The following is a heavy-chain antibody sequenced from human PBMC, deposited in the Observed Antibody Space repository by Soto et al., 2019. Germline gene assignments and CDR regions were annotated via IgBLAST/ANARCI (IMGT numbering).Heavy chain of an antibody. CDR1: GGSFTTYA. CDR2: IMPLLGTT. Sequence: QVQLVQSGAEVKQPGSSVKVSCKASGGSFTTYAINWVRQAPGQGLEWMGGIMPLLGTTNYAQKFQGRVSITADESTSTTYMELSSLTSVDTAVYYCATSPFCSSSCCYFSYCDPWGQGTQVTVSS. J-gene: IGHJ5*02. D-gene: IGHD2-2*01. CDR3: ATSPFCSSSCCYFSYCDP. V-gene: IGHV1-69*01.